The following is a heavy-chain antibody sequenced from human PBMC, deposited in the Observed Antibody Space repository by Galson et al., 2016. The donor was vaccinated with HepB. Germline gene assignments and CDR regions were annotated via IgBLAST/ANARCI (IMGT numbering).Heavy chain of an antibody. V-gene: IGHV3-30*18. Sequence: SLRLSCAASGFTFRSYDMHWVRQAPGKGLEWVAVISYGGSNEYYADSVKGRFTISRDNSKNTLYLLMNSLRAEDTAVYYCAKDGTVASYLDYWGQGILVTVSS. CDR1: GFTFRSYD. D-gene: IGHD3-3*02. CDR3: AKDGTVASYLDY. J-gene: IGHJ4*02. CDR2: ISYGGSNE.